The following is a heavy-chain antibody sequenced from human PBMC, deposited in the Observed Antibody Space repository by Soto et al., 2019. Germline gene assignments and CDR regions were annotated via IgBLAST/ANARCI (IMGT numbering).Heavy chain of an antibody. Sequence: QVQLQESGPGLVKPSGTLSLTCAVSGGSISSSNWWSWVRQPPGKGLEWIGEIYHSGSTNYNPSRKRRVTISVDKSKNPFSLKLSSVTAADTAVYYCARVRVVRGLLGPFDYWGQGTLVTVSS. J-gene: IGHJ4*02. CDR2: IYHSGST. D-gene: IGHD2-15*01. CDR1: GGSISSSNW. CDR3: ARVRVVRGLLGPFDY. V-gene: IGHV4-4*02.